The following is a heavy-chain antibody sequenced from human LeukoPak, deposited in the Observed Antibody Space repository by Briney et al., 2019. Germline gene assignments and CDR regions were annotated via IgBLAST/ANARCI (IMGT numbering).Heavy chain of an antibody. J-gene: IGHJ5*02. V-gene: IGHV4-39*07. CDR1: GGSISSSSYY. Sequence: PSETLSLTCTVSGGSISSSSYYWGWIRQPPGKGLEWIGSIYYSGSTYYNPSLKSRVNISVDTSKNQFSLRLSSVTAADTAVYYCARESLTWLQSRTSWFDPWGQGTLVTVSS. D-gene: IGHD5-24*01. CDR3: ARESLTWLQSRTSWFDP. CDR2: IYYSGST.